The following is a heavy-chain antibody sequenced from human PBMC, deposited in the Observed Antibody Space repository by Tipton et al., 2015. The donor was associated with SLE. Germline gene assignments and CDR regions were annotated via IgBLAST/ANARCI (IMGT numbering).Heavy chain of an antibody. V-gene: IGHV4-31*03. CDR1: GGSISSGGYY. Sequence: TLSLTCTVSGGSISSGGYYWNWVRRRPGEGLEWIGYIYHSGSTYYNPSLRSRVSISVDTSKNQLSLKLTSVTAADTAVYYCARQTARLSPIDYWGQGTLVSVSS. D-gene: IGHD3-16*02. J-gene: IGHJ4*02. CDR3: ARQTARLSPIDY. CDR2: IYHSGST.